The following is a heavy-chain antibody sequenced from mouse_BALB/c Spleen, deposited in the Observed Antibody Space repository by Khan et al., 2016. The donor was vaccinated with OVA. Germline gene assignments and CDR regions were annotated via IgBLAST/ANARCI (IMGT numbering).Heavy chain of an antibody. J-gene: IGHJ3*01. V-gene: IGHV1-4*01. D-gene: IGHD2-14*01. CDR1: GYTFTSYM. CDR3: VRDGAYHRNDGWFAY. Sequence: QVQLQQSGAELARPGASVKMSCKASGYTFTSYMIHWIKVRPGQGLEWIGYINPSNGYTNYNQKFKDKATLTADKSSTTAFMQLSSLTSDDSAVYDCVRDGAYHRNDGWFAYWGQGTLVTVSA. CDR2: INPSNGYT.